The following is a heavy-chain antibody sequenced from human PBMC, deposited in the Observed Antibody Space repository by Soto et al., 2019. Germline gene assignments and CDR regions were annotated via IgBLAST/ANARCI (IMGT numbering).Heavy chain of an antibody. V-gene: IGHV4-38-2*02. D-gene: IGHD1-1*01. J-gene: IGHJ4*02. CDR1: GFAISRGYY. Sequence: LSLTCSVSGFAISRGYYWSWVRQPPGKGLEWIGSIYPSVSSYHNPSLATRLRLSIDTSKNQFTLNLTSVTAADTALYFCAREKVGTTFFDDWGQGIQVTVSS. CDR2: IYPSVSS. CDR3: AREKVGTTFFDD.